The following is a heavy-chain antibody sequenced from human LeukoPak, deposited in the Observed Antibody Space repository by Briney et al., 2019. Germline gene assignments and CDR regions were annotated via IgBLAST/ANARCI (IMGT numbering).Heavy chain of an antibody. CDR1: GYTFTGYY. CDR2: INPNSGGT. V-gene: IGHV1-2*02. J-gene: IGHJ4*02. D-gene: IGHD1-26*01. CDR3: ARAHVVGADGGDY. Sequence: ASVKVSCKASGYTFTGYYMHWVRQAPGQGLEWMGWINPNSGGTNYAQKFQGRGTMTRDTSISTAYMELSRLRSDDTAVYYCARAHVVGADGGDYWGQGTLVTVSS.